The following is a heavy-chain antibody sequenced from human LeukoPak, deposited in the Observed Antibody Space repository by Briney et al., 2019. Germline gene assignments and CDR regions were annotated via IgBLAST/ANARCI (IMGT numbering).Heavy chain of an antibody. J-gene: IGHJ3*02. CDR3: ARAVAARRSGAFDI. D-gene: IGHD6-6*01. Sequence: GGSLRLSCAASGFTVSSNYMSWVRQAPGKGLEWVSVIYSGGSTYYADSVKGRFTISRDNSKNTLYLQMNSLRAEDTAVYYCARAVAARRSGAFDIWGQGTMVTVSS. CDR1: GFTVSSNY. CDR2: IYSGGST. V-gene: IGHV3-53*01.